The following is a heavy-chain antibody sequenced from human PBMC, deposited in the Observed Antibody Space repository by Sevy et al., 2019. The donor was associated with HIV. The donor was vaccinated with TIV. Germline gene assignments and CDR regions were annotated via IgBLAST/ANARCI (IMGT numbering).Heavy chain of an antibody. D-gene: IGHD3-22*01. J-gene: IGHJ3*02. Sequence: GGSLRLSCTTSGFTFTSYAMNWVRQAPGKGLEWVSTIFRNFRGVDVTYDADSVKGRFTISRDSSSNTLYLQMNSLRVEDTAVYYCAGARYDSSGSFDALDIWGQGTMVTVSS. CDR3: AGARYDSSGSFDALDI. CDR1: GFTFTSYA. V-gene: IGHV3-23*01. CDR2: IFRNFRGVDVT.